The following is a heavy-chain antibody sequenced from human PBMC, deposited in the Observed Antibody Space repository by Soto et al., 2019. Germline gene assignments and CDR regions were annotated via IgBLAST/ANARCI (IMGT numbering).Heavy chain of an antibody. V-gene: IGHV1-69*13. D-gene: IGHD2-2*01. CDR2: IIPSFGTA. Sequence: SVKVSCKASGGTFSSYAISWVRQAPGQGLGWMGGIIPSFGTANYAEKFQGRVTITADESTSTAYMELSSLRSEDTAVYYCARAPIVVVPAAMRPYYFDYWGQGTRVTVS. CDR3: ARAPIVVVPAAMRPYYFDY. J-gene: IGHJ4*02. CDR1: GGTFSSYA.